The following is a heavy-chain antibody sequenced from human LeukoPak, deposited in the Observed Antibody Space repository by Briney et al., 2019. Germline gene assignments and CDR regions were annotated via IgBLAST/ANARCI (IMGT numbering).Heavy chain of an antibody. CDR3: ARSITARLDY. Sequence: GESLRISCKGSGYSFTSYWITWVRQMPGKGLEWMGRIDPSDSYTNNSPSFKGHVTLSADKSISTVYLQWSSLKASDTAMYYCARSITARLDYWGQGTLVTVSS. CDR1: GYSFTSYW. V-gene: IGHV5-10-1*01. J-gene: IGHJ4*02. CDR2: IDPSDSYT. D-gene: IGHD6-6*01.